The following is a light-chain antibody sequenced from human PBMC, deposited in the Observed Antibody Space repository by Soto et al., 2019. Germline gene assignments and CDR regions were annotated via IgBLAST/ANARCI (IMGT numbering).Light chain of an antibody. Sequence: SYELTQPPSVSVSPGQTASITCSGDKLGDKYACWYQQKPGQSPVLVIYQDSKRPSGIPERFSGSNSGNTATLTISGTQAXXXXXYYCQAWDSSTGVVFGGGTKVTVL. CDR2: QDS. CDR1: KLGDKY. CDR3: QAWDSSTGVV. V-gene: IGLV3-1*01. J-gene: IGLJ2*01.